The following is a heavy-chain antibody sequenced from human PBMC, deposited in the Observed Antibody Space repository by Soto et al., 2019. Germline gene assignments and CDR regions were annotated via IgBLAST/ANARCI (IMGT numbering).Heavy chain of an antibody. Sequence: HPGGSLRLSCAASGFTFSSYAMSWVRQAPGKGLEWVSAISGSGGSTYYADSVKGRFTISRDNSKNTLYLQMNSLRAEDTAVYYCANTIYDYVWGSYRPAGPPFDYWGQGTLVTVSS. J-gene: IGHJ4*02. CDR3: ANTIYDYVWGSYRPAGPPFDY. D-gene: IGHD3-16*02. CDR1: GFTFSSYA. V-gene: IGHV3-23*01. CDR2: ISGSGGST.